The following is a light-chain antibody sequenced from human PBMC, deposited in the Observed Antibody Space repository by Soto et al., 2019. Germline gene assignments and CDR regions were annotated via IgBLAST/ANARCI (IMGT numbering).Light chain of an antibody. V-gene: IGLV2-14*03. CDR1: RSDVGAYNY. J-gene: IGLJ3*02. Sequence: QSALTHPASVSVSPGQSITISCTGTRSDVGAYNYVSWYQQHPGKAPKLMIYEVSNRPSGVSNRFSGSKSANTASLTISGLQAGDEADYYCSSYTSSSTWLFGGGTKLTVL. CDR2: EVS. CDR3: SSYTSSSTWL.